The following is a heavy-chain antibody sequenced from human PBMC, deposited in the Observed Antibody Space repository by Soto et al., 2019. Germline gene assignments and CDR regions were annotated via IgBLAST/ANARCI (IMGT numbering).Heavy chain of an antibody. Sequence: GGSLRLSCAASGFTFSDYYMSCIRQAPGKGLEWVSYISSSSSYTNYADSVKGRFTISRDNAKNSLYLQMNSLRAEDTAVYYCAREHASGSYGDYWGQGTLVTVSS. CDR3: AREHASGSYGDY. CDR1: GFTFSDYY. J-gene: IGHJ4*02. V-gene: IGHV3-11*06. D-gene: IGHD1-26*01. CDR2: ISSSSSYT.